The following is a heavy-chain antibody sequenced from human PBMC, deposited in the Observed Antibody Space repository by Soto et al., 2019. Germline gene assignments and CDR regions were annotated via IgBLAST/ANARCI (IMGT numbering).Heavy chain of an antibody. D-gene: IGHD4-17*01. CDR3: ARIAVYGDYVTHSGFDP. CDR1: GGSISNSIYY. Sequence: PSQTLSLTCTVSGGSISNSIYYWGWIRQPPGKGLEWIGNIYYSGSTYYNPSLKSRVAISVDTSKNQLSLKLSSVTAADTAVYYCARIAVYGDYVTHSGFDPWGQGTLVTVSS. V-gene: IGHV4-39*01. J-gene: IGHJ5*02. CDR2: IYYSGST.